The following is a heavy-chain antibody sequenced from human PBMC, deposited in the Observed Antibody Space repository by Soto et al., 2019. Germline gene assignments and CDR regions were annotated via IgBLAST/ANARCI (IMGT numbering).Heavy chain of an antibody. V-gene: IGHV4-39*01. CDR3: ARGIYDFWSGLYGLDV. D-gene: IGHD3-3*01. CDR1: DDSMRSSSYY. J-gene: IGHJ6*01. Sequence: SETLSLTCNVSDDSMRSSSYYWGWIRQPPGKGLEWIGSIHHSGTTYPVASLQSRVTMSADTSKNQISLRLSSVTTADTAMYYCARGIYDFWSGLYGLDVWGQGAPVTVS. CDR2: IHHSGTT.